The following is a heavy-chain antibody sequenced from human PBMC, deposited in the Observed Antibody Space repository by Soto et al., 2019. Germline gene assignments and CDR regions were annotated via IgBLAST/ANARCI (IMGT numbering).Heavy chain of an antibody. J-gene: IGHJ5*02. D-gene: IGHD2-2*01. CDR2: ISSSSSTI. Sequence: EVQLVESGGGLVQPGGSLRLSCAASGLTFSSYSMNWVRQAPGKGLEWVSYISSSSSTIYYADSVKGRFTISRDKAKHSLYLQMNSLRDEDTAVYYCAREGYERVLTWFDPWGQGTLVTVSS. CDR1: GLTFSSYS. V-gene: IGHV3-48*02. CDR3: AREGYERVLTWFDP.